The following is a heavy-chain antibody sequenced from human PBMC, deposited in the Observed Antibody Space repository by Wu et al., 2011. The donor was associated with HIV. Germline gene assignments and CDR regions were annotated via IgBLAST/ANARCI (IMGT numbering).Heavy chain of an antibody. J-gene: IGHJ4*02. Sequence: QVQLVQSGVEVKKPGASVKVSCKASGYTFTRYGMSWVRQAPGQGLEWMGIINPSGGSTSYAQKFQGRVTMTRDTSTSTVYMELSSLRSEDTAVYYCARVVSWGLEDYVWGSLDYWGQGTLVTVSS. CDR2: INPSGGST. CDR3: ARVVSWGLEDYVWGSLDY. D-gene: IGHD3-16*01. V-gene: IGHV1-46*01. CDR1: GYTFTRYG.